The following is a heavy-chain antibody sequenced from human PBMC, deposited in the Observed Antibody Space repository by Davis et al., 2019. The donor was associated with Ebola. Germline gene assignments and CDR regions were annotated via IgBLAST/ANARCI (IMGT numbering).Heavy chain of an antibody. CDR3: ARDGSGTGYYYYYGMDV. CDR1: GGSISSSNW. D-gene: IGHD3-10*01. CDR2: IYHSGST. J-gene: IGHJ6*02. Sequence: SETLSLTCAVSGGSISSSNWWSWVRQPPGKGLEWIGEIYHSGSTNYNPSLKSRVTISVDTSKNQFSLKLSSVTAADTAVYYCARDGSGTGYYYYYGMDVWGQGTTVTVSS. V-gene: IGHV4-4*02.